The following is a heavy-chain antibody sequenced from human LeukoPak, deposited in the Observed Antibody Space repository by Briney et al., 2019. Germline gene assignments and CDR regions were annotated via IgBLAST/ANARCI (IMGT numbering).Heavy chain of an antibody. CDR1: GFTFSSYG. D-gene: IGHD3-10*01. CDR3: AKVGKWFGELSYMDV. J-gene: IGHJ6*03. Sequence: PGGSLRLSCAASGFTFSSYGMHWVRQAPGRGLEWVAFIRYDGSNKYYADSVKGRFTISRDNSKNTLYLQMNSLRAEDTAVYYCAKVGKWFGELSYMDVWGKGTTVTVSS. V-gene: IGHV3-30*02. CDR2: IRYDGSNK.